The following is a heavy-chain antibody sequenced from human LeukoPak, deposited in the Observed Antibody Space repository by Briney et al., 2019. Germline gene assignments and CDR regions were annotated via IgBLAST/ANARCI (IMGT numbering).Heavy chain of an antibody. Sequence: ASVTDSFMGSGYTYTVDYMHWVRQAPGQGLEWMGWIDPNSGGTNYAQKFQGRVTVTRDTSISTAYMALYRQKSDDTAGYYCAKWRAYSSLWSGPFDDWGQGTLVTVSS. J-gene: IGHJ4*01. CDR3: AKWRAYSSLWSGPFDD. V-gene: IGHV1-2*02. CDR1: GYTYTVDY. CDR2: IDPNSGGT. D-gene: IGHD6-19*01.